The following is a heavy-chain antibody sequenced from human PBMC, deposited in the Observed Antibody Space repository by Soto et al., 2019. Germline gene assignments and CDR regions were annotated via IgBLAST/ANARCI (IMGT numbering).Heavy chain of an antibody. CDR3: AHPMITYGGVLADDAFDI. CDR1: GFSLSAATVG. Sequence: SGPTLVNPTQTLTLTCTFSGFSLSAATVGVAWIRQPPRQALEWLAVSYWDDDKRNSPSLNSRLTIAKDTSRNQVVLTLTNMDPVDTGTYYCAHPMITYGGVLADDAFDIWGPGTVVTVSS. J-gene: IGHJ3*02. D-gene: IGHD3-16*02. V-gene: IGHV2-5*02. CDR2: SYWDDDK.